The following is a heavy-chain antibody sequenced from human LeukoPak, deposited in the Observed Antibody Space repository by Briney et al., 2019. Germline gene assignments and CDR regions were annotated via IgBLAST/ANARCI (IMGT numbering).Heavy chain of an antibody. Sequence: KSSESLSLTCTVSGGSISSYYWSWIRQPAGKGLEWIGRIYTSGSTNYNPSLKSRVTMSVDTSKNQFSLKLSSVTAADTAVYYCAREDFWSGYYDYWGQGTLVTVSS. J-gene: IGHJ4*02. D-gene: IGHD3-3*01. CDR2: IYTSGST. V-gene: IGHV4-4*07. CDR1: GGSISSYY. CDR3: AREDFWSGYYDY.